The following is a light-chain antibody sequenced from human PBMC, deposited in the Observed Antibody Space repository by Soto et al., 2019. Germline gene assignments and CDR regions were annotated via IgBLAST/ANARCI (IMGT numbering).Light chain of an antibody. Sequence: EIVMTQSPATLSVSPGERATLSCRASQSVSSNLPWYQQKPGQAPRLLIYGASTRATGIPARFSGSGSGTEFTLTISSLQSEDFAVYYCQQYNNWPPHTFGQGTKLEIK. CDR1: QSVSSN. CDR3: QQYNNWPPHT. CDR2: GAS. J-gene: IGKJ2*01. V-gene: IGKV3-15*01.